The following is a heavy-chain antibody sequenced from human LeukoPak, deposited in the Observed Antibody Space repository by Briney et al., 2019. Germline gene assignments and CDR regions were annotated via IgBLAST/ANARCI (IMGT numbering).Heavy chain of an antibody. CDR3: AKDIRVGATYLDY. CDR1: GFTFSSYG. V-gene: IGHV3-30*02. Sequence: TGGSLRLSCAASGFTFSSYGMHWVRQAPGKGLEWVAFIRYDGSNKYYADSVKGRFTISRDNSKNTLYLQMNSLRAEDTAVYYCAKDIRVGATYLDYWGQGTLVTVSS. CDR2: IRYDGSNK. D-gene: IGHD1-26*01. J-gene: IGHJ4*02.